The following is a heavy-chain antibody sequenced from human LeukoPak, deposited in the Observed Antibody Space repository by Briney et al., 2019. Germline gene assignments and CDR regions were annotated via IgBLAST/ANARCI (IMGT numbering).Heavy chain of an antibody. D-gene: IGHD4-23*01. CDR2: IYYSGST. CDR3: ARTYGGYFDF. V-gene: IGHV4-39*07. CDR1: GGSISSSSYY. J-gene: IGHJ4*02. Sequence: SETLSLTCTVSGGSISSSSYYWGWIRQPPGKGLEWIGSIYYSGSTYYNPSLKSRVTIPVDTSKNQFSLKLSSVTAADTAVYYCARTYGGYFDFWGQGTLVTVSS.